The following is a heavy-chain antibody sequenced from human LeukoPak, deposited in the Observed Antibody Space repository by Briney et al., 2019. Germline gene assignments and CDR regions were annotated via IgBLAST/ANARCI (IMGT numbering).Heavy chain of an antibody. J-gene: IGHJ2*01. Sequence: PSQTLSLTCTVSGGSISSGGYYWSWIRQHPGKGLEWIGYIYYSGSTYYNPSLKSRVTISVDTSKNQFSLKLSSVTAADTAVYYCARGDSSGYYRCWYFDLWGRGTLVTVSS. CDR1: GGSISSGGYY. CDR2: IYYSGST. V-gene: IGHV4-31*03. CDR3: ARGDSSGYYRCWYFDL. D-gene: IGHD3-22*01.